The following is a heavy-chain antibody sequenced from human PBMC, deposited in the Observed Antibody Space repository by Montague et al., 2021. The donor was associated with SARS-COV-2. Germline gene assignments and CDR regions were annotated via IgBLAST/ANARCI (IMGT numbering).Heavy chain of an antibody. V-gene: IGHV4-39*01. Sequence: SETLSLTCTVSGASISSRSYYWGWIRQPPGKGLEWIGFKYYSGSTYYNPTLKSRVTISGDTSKNQFSLKLSSVTAADTAVYYCATLPSSSTIFGVVQGYYFDDWGQGTLVTVSS. CDR2: KYYSGST. J-gene: IGHJ4*02. CDR1: GASISSRSYY. CDR3: ATLPSSSTIFGVVQGYYFDD. D-gene: IGHD3-3*01.